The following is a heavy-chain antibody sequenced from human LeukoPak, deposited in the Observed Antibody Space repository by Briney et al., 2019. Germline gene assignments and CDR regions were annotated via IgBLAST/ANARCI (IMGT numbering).Heavy chain of an antibody. V-gene: IGHV3-43*01. Sequence: GGSLRLSCAASGFTFDDYTMHWVRQAPGKGLEWVSLISWDGGSTYYADSVKGRFTISRDNSKNSLYLQMNSLRTEDTALYYCAKGPYQLLPYYYYYMDVWGKGTTVTVSS. D-gene: IGHD2-2*01. CDR1: GFTFDDYT. CDR3: AKGPYQLLPYYYYYMDV. J-gene: IGHJ6*03. CDR2: ISWDGGST.